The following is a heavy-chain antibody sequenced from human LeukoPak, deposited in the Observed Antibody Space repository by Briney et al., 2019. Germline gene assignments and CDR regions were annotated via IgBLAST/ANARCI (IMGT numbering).Heavy chain of an antibody. D-gene: IGHD5-18*01. J-gene: IGHJ6*03. Sequence: ASVKVSCKVSGYTLTELSMHWVRQAPGKGLEWMGGFDPEDGETVYAQKFQGRLTMTEDTSTDTAYMELSSLRSEDTAVYYCARSVYSYGLKYYYYYYMDVWGKGTTVTISS. V-gene: IGHV1-24*01. CDR1: GYTLTELS. CDR3: ARSVYSYGLKYYYYYYMDV. CDR2: FDPEDGET.